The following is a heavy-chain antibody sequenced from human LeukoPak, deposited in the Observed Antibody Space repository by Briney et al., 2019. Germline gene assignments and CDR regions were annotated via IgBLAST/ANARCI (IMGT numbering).Heavy chain of an antibody. CDR2: ISGNSGTT. J-gene: IGHJ6*03. Sequence: GGTLRLSCAASGFTFSSYGVSWVRQAPGKGLEWVSGISGNSGTTYYADSVKGRFTISRDNSKNTLFLQINSLRAEDTAVYYCAKNGDRGAFCSGGTCYPYYYYYMDVWGKGTTVTISS. CDR1: GFTFSSYG. D-gene: IGHD2-15*01. CDR3: AKNGDRGAFCSGGTCYPYYYYYMDV. V-gene: IGHV3-23*01.